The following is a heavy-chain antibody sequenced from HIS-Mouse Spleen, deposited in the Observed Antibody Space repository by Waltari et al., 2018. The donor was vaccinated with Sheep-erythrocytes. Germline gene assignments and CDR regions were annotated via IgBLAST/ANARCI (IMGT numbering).Heavy chain of an antibody. D-gene: IGHD6-6*01. CDR1: GYTFTSYD. V-gene: IGHV1-8*01. Sequence: QVQLVQSGAEVKKPGASVKVSCKASGYTFTSYDINWVRQATGHGLEWMGWRNAKSGNTGYAQTCQGRVTMTRNTSISTAYMELSSLRSEDTAVYYCARGFWVYSSSSGFDYWGQGTLVTVSS. J-gene: IGHJ4*02. CDR2: RNAKSGNT. CDR3: ARGFWVYSSSSGFDY.